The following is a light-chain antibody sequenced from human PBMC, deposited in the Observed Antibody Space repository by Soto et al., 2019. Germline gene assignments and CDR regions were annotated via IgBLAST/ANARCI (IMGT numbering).Light chain of an antibody. V-gene: IGKV1-39*01. J-gene: IGKJ1*01. CDR3: QQSYSAPQT. Sequence: IQMTLSPSSLSASVGDRFSISCRASQSISSYLNWYQQKPGKAPKLLIYSASSLQSGVPSRFSGSGSGTVFTLTIRSLQPEDFATYYCQQSYSAPQTFGQGTKVDIK. CDR2: SAS. CDR1: QSISSY.